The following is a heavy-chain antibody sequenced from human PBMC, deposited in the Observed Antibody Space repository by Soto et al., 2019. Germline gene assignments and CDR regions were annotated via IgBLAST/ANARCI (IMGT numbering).Heavy chain of an antibody. D-gene: IGHD1-1*01. CDR2: IIPILGTA. V-gene: IGHV1-69*13. J-gene: IGHJ3*02. CDR3: ASPFIPGTAPDAFDI. CDR1: GGTFSSYA. Sequence: ASVKVSCKASGGTFSSYAISWVRQAPGQGLEWMGGIIPILGTANYAQKFQGRVTITADESTSTAYMELSSLRSEDTAVYYCASPFIPGTAPDAFDIWGQGTMVTVSS.